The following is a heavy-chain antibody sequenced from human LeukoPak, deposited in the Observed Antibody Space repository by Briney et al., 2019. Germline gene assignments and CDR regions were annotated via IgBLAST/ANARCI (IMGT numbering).Heavy chain of an antibody. CDR2: IYYNGGT. CDR1: GGSITRYY. V-gene: IGHV4-59*01. D-gene: IGHD3-10*01. Sequence: SETLSLTCSVSGGSITRYYWSWIRQPPGKGLEWIGYIYYNGGTNYNPSLKSRVTISVDTSKNQFSLKLSSVTAADTAVYYCGRTDYYGSGTSWGQGTLVTVSS. CDR3: GRTDYYGSGTS. J-gene: IGHJ4*02.